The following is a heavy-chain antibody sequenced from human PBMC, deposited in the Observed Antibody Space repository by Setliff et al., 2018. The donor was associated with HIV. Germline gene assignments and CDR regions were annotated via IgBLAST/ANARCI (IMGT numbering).Heavy chain of an antibody. CDR2: INTNTGNL. Sequence: GASVKVSCKASGYTFTSYAMNWVRQAPGQGLEWMGWINTNTGNLTYAQGFTGRFVFSLDTSVSTAYLQISSLKAEDTAVYYCVRIDTRGYYGSGSSHYGMDVWGQGTTVTVSS. CDR3: VRIDTRGYYGSGSSHYGMDV. V-gene: IGHV7-4-1*02. J-gene: IGHJ6*02. D-gene: IGHD3-10*01. CDR1: GYTFTSYA.